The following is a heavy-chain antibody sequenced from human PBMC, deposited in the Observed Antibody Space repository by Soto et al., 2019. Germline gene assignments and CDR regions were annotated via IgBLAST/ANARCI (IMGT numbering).Heavy chain of an antibody. CDR2: ISGSGGST. D-gene: IGHD6-13*01. J-gene: IGHJ6*02. Sequence: EVQLLESGGGLVQPGGSLRLSCAASGFTFSSYAMSWVRQAPGKGLEWVSAISGSGGSTYYADSVKGRFTISRDNSKNTLYLQMNRLRAEDTAVYYCTKIGYSSSSFGIDVWGQGTTVTVSS. CDR1: GFTFSSYA. V-gene: IGHV3-23*01. CDR3: TKIGYSSSSFGIDV.